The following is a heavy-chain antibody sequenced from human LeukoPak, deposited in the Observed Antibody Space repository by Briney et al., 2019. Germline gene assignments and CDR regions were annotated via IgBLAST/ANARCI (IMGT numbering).Heavy chain of an antibody. V-gene: IGHV3-7*01. CDR3: ARGLTTVTVTDYFDY. CDR2: ISQDGSAK. D-gene: IGHD4-11*01. Sequence: PGGSLRLSCATSGLTFSNYWMSWVRQVPGKGLVWGASISQDGSAKTYLDSVKGRFTISRDNAKNSLYLQMNSLRGDDTAVYYCARGLTTVTVTDYFDYWGQGTLVTVSS. CDR1: GLTFSNYW. J-gene: IGHJ4*02.